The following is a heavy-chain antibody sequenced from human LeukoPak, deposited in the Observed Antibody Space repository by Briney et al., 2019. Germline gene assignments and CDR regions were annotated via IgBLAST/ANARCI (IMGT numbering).Heavy chain of an antibody. J-gene: IGHJ4*02. CDR2: ISSSSSTI. CDR3: ARARWMDY. Sequence: SGGSLRLSCAASGFTFSSYSMSWVRQAPGKGLEWVSDISSSSSTIYYADSVKGRFTISRDNAKNSLYLQMNSLRAEETAVFYCARARWMDYWGQRTLVTVSS. CDR1: GFTFSSYS. D-gene: IGHD4-23*01. V-gene: IGHV3-48*01.